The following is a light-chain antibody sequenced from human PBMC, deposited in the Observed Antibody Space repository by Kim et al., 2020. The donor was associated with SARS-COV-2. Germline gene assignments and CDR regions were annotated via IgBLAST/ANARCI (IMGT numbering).Light chain of an antibody. CDR1: QGISNY. J-gene: IGKJ2*02. CDR2: AAS. V-gene: IGKV1-17*03. CDR3: LLHNSYPRT. Sequence: SASVGDRVTIICRASQGISNYLAWFPQTPEKAPTRLIYAASSLQSGVPSTFSGSGSGTEFTLTISSLQPEDFASYYCLLHNSYPRTFGQGTKLEI.